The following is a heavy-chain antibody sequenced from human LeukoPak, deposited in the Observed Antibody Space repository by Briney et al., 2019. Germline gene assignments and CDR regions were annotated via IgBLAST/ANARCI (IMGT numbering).Heavy chain of an antibody. V-gene: IGHV1-46*01. CDR1: GYTFTSYY. Sequence: ASVKVSRKASGYTFTSYYMHWVRQAPGQGLEWMGIINPSGGSTSYAQKFQGRVTMTRDTSTSTVYMELSSLRSEDTAVYYCARALLGYCSGGSCFTLDYWGQGTLVTVSS. D-gene: IGHD2-15*01. CDR3: ARALLGYCSGGSCFTLDY. CDR2: INPSGGST. J-gene: IGHJ4*02.